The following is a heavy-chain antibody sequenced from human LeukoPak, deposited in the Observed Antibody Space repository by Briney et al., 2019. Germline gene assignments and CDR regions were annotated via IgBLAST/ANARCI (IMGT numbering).Heavy chain of an antibody. J-gene: IGHJ3*02. D-gene: IGHD3-16*01. CDR3: ARDLVSGAYTFDI. CDR1: GLTFRDYD. V-gene: IGHV3-48*03. Sequence: GGSLRLSCAASGLTFRDYDINWVRQAPGKGLEWVSYISGNGSTIYYADSVRGRFTISRDSAKNSLYLQMNSLRAEDTAVYYCARDLVSGAYTFDIWGQGTMVTVSS. CDR2: ISGNGSTI.